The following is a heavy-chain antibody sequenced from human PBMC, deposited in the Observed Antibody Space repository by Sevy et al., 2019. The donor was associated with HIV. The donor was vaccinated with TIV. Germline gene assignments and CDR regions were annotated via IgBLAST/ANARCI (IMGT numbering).Heavy chain of an antibody. CDR2: IFSDGNYQ. D-gene: IGHD6-19*01. CDR1: GFTFSNYG. V-gene: IGHV3-33*08. CDR3: ARESGSGWYVDS. Sequence: GGSLRLSCSTFGFTFSNYGMHWVRQAPGRGLEWVAAIFSDGNYQYYADSVEGRGTISRDNSKNTLYLQMSSLRADDTAMYYCARESGSGWYVDSWGRGTLVTVSS. J-gene: IGHJ4*02.